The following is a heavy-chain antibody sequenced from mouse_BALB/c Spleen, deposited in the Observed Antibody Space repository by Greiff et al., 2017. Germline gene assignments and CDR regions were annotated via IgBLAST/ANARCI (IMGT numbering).Heavy chain of an antibody. CDR1: GFNIKDTY. CDR2: IDPANGNT. D-gene: IGHD1-2*01. Sequence: EVQGVESGAELVKPGASVKLSCTASGFNIKDTYMHWVKQRPEQGLEWIGRIDPANGNTKYDPKFQGKATITADTSSNTAYLQLSSLTSEDTAVYYCARSETTAVRGAMDYWGQGTSVTVSS. J-gene: IGHJ4*01. V-gene: IGHV14-3*02. CDR3: ARSETTAVRGAMDY.